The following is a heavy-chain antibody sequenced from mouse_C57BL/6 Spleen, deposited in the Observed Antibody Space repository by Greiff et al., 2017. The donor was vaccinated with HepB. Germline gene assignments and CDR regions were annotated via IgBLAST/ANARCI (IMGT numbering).Heavy chain of an antibody. V-gene: IGHV1-59*01. CDR1: GYTFTSYW. Sequence: QVQLQQLGAELVRPGTSVKLSCKASGYTFTSYWMHWVKQRPGQGLEWIGVIDPSDSYTNYNQKFKGKATLTVDTSSSTAYMQLSSLTSEDSAVYYCARGGGPYYAMDYWGQGTSVTVSS. CDR2: IDPSDSYT. D-gene: IGHD3-3*01. J-gene: IGHJ4*01. CDR3: ARGGGPYYAMDY.